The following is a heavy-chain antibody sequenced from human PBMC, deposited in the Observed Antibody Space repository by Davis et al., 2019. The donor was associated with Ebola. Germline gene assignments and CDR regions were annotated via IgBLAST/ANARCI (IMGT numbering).Heavy chain of an antibody. Sequence: SETLSLTCAVYGGSFSGYYWSWIRQPPGKGLEWIGEINHSGSTNYNPSLKSRVTTSVDTSKNQFSLQLNSVTPEDTAVYYCARGFRARYYYYGMDVWGQGTTVTVSS. J-gene: IGHJ6*02. V-gene: IGHV4-34*01. CDR3: ARGFRARYYYYGMDV. CDR1: GGSFSGYY. CDR2: INHSGST.